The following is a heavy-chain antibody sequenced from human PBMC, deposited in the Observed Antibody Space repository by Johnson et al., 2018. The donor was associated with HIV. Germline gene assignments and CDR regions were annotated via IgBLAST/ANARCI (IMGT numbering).Heavy chain of an antibody. V-gene: IGHV3-11*04. CDR2: ISSGGSSI. CDR1: GFTFSDYY. D-gene: IGHD2-21*01. Sequence: QVQLVESGGGVVQPGRSLRLSCAASGFTFSDYYMSWIRQAPGKGLEWVSYISSGGSSIYYADSVKGRFTISRDNAKKSMYLQMNSLRAEDTAVYYCARVSMLFIAADAFDIWGQGTMVTVSS. J-gene: IGHJ3*02. CDR3: ARVSMLFIAADAFDI.